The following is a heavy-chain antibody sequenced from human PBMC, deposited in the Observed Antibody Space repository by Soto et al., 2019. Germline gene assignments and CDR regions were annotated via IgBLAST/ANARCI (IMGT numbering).Heavy chain of an antibody. CDR1: GFTFSSYA. D-gene: IGHD1-26*01. CDR2: ISGSGGST. CDR3: AKGGSGSQFDY. Sequence: EVQLLESGGGLVQPGGSLRLSCAASGFTFSSYAMSWVRQAPGKGLEWVSVISGSGGSTYYADSVKGRFTISRDNSKNTLHLQMNSRRAEDTAVYYCAKGGSGSQFDYWGQGTLVTVSS. V-gene: IGHV3-23*01. J-gene: IGHJ4*02.